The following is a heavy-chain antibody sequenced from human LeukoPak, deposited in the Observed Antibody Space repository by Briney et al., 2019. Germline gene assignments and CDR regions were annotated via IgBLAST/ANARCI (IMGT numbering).Heavy chain of an antibody. CDR2: INHSGST. J-gene: IGHJ4*02. D-gene: IGHD3-10*01. V-gene: IGHV4-34*01. Sequence: KPSETLSLTCAVYGGSFSGYYWSWIRQPPGKGLEWIGEINHSGSTNYNPSLKSRVTISVDTSKNQFSLKLSSVTAADTAVYYGARRVLYGSGSYYNRKSYFDYWGQGTLVTVSS. CDR1: GGSFSGYY. CDR3: ARRVLYGSGSYYNRKSYFDY.